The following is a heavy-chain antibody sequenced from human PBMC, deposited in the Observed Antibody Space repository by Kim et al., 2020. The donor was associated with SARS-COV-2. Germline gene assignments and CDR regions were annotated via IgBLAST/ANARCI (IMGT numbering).Heavy chain of an antibody. Sequence: GGSLRLSCAASGFTFSTFGFSWVRQAPGKGLEWVSAISPDSGYKYYADSVKGRFTVSRDNSKNTLYLQLSSLRADDTALYYCVRQEGGDSSGSYVAYWFDPWGQGTLVTVSS. J-gene: IGHJ5*01. CDR1: GFTFSTFG. V-gene: IGHV3-23*01. CDR2: ISPDSGYK. D-gene: IGHD3-22*01. CDR3: VRQEGGDSSGSYVAYWFDP.